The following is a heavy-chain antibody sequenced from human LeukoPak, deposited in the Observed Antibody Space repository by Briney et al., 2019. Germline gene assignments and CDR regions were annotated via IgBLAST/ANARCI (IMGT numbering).Heavy chain of an antibody. CDR3: ATQNSGSYWVEAFDI. V-gene: IGHV1-3*01. CDR2: INAGNGNT. CDR1: GYSFTSYA. Sequence: GASVKVSCKASGYSFTSYAMHWVRQAPGQRLEWMGWINAGNGNTKYSQKFQGRVTMTEDTSTDTAYMELSSLRSEDTAVYYCATQNSGSYWVEAFDIWGQGTMVTVSS. D-gene: IGHD1-26*01. J-gene: IGHJ3*02.